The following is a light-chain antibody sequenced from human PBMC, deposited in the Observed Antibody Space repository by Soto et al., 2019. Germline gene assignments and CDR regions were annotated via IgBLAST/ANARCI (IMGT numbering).Light chain of an antibody. J-gene: IGKJ3*01. CDR1: QSISSSY. CDR2: GAS. Sequence: EVVLTQSPGTLSLSPGEVATLSCRASQSISSSYLAWYQQKPGQTPRLLIYGASSRATGIPDRFSGSGSGTDFTLTISRLEPEDFAVYYCQQYAYSPRTFGPGTKVDIK. V-gene: IGKV3-20*01. CDR3: QQYAYSPRT.